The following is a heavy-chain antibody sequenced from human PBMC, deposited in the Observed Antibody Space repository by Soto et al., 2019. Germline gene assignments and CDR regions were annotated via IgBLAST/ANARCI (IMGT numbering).Heavy chain of an antibody. CDR3: VRSPRQISVAALYYFYGRDV. CDR1: GWSFSGYY. V-gene: IGHV4-34*01. CDR2: INHSGST. Sequence: QVQLQQWGAGLLKPSETLSLTCAVYGWSFSGYYWSWIRPPPGKGLEWIGEINHSGSTNYNPSHKDRVTISVDTSKIHFSLKLSSVSAADTAVYYCVRSPRQISVAALYYFYGRDVWGQGTTVTVSS. J-gene: IGHJ6*01. D-gene: IGHD6-6*01.